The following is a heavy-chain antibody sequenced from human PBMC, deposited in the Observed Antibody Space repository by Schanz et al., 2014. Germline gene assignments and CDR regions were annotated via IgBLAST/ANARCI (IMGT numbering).Heavy chain of an antibody. J-gene: IGHJ4*02. CDR2: ISSGGTTI. CDR3: AAPTILAD. D-gene: IGHD3-3*01. CDR1: GFSFSSYS. V-gene: IGHV3-48*02. Sequence: EVQLVESGGGLVQPGESLRLSCAVSGFSFSSYSMSWVRQAPGKGLEWIAYISSGGTTIYYADSVKGRFTISRDNAKSSLYMQMISQRDADTNVYYCAAPTILADWGQGTLVAVSS.